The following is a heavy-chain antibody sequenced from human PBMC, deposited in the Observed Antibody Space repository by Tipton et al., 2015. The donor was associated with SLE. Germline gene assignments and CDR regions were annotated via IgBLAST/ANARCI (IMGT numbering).Heavy chain of an antibody. J-gene: IGHJ3*02. Sequence: TLSLTCAVYGESFSGYYWSWIRQPPGKGLEWIGEINHSGSTNYNPSLKSRVTISVDTSKNQFSLKLNSVTAADTAVYFCAGFMTTLTFDIWGQGTMVTVSS. CDR3: AGFMTTLTFDI. CDR2: INHSGST. CDR1: GESFSGYY. D-gene: IGHD4-17*01. V-gene: IGHV4-34*01.